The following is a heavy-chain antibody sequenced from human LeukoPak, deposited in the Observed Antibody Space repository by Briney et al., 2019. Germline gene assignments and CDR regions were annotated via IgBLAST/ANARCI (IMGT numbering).Heavy chain of an antibody. D-gene: IGHD6-19*01. Sequence: SETLSLTCTVSGGSISSYYWSWIRQPAGKGLEWIGRIYTSGSTNYNPSLKSRVTISVDKSKNQFSLKLSSVTAADTAVYYCARGGAVAGGIDYWGQGTLVTVSP. CDR3: ARGGAVAGGIDY. J-gene: IGHJ4*02. CDR2: IYTSGST. CDR1: GGSISSYY. V-gene: IGHV4-4*07.